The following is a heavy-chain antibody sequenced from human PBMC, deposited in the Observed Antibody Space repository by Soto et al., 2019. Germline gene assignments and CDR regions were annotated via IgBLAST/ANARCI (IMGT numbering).Heavy chain of an antibody. CDR1: GYTFTGYY. D-gene: IGHD1-26*01. CDR3: ARDLGGLRVIVGATTWYPWFDP. Sequence: QVQLVQSGAEVKKPGASVKVSCKASGYTFTGYYMHWVRQAPGQGLEWMGWINPNSGGTNYAQKFQGRVTMTRDTSISTAYMELSRLRSDDTAVYYCARDLGGLRVIVGATTWYPWFDPWGQGTLVTVSS. J-gene: IGHJ5*02. V-gene: IGHV1-2*02. CDR2: INPNSGGT.